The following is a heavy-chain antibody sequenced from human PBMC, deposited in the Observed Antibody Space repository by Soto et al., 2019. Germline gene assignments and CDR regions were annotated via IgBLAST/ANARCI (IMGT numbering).Heavy chain of an antibody. CDR2: IYYSGST. CDR3: ARLSIAARYPFDY. D-gene: IGHD6-6*01. Sequence: QLQLQESGPGLVKPSETLSLTCTVSGGSISSSSYYWGWIRQPPGKGLEWIGSIYYSGSTYYNPYLKSRVTISVDTSKNQFSLKLSSVTAADTAVYYCARLSIAARYPFDYWGQGTLVTVSS. CDR1: GGSISSSSYY. V-gene: IGHV4-39*01. J-gene: IGHJ4*02.